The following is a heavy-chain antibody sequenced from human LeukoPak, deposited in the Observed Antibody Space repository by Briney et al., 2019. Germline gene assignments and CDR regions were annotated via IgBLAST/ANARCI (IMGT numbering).Heavy chain of an antibody. J-gene: IGHJ5*02. CDR3: ARGGGSSWQNVFDP. D-gene: IGHD6-13*01. V-gene: IGHV3-30*03. CDR2: ISYDGSNK. CDR1: GFTFSSYG. Sequence: GTSLRLSCAASGFTFSSYGMHWVRQVPGKGLEWVAVISYDGSNKYYADSVKGRFTISRDNSKNTLYLQMNSLRAEDTAVYYCARGGGSSWQNVFDPWGQGTLVTVSS.